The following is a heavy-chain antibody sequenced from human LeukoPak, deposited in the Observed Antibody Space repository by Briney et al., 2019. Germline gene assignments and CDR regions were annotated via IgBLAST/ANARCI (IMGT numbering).Heavy chain of an antibody. V-gene: IGHV3-11*01. CDR1: GFTFSDYY. Sequence: GGSLRLSCAASGFTFSDYYMSWIRQAPGKGLEWVSYISSSGSTIYYADSVKGRFTISRDDARNSLYLQMNNLRAEDTAVFYCAREDSALDYWGQGTLVTVSS. CDR3: AREDSALDY. D-gene: IGHD5-18*01. J-gene: IGHJ4*02. CDR2: ISSSGSTI.